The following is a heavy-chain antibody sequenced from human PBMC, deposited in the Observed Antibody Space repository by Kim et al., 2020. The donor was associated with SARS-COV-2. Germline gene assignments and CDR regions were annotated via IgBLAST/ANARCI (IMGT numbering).Heavy chain of an antibody. V-gene: IGHV1-69*06. CDR2: IIPIFGTA. J-gene: IGHJ4*02. Sequence: SVKVSCKASGGTFSSYAISWVRQAPGQGLEWMGGIIPIFGTANYSQKFQGRVTITADKSTSTAYMELSSLRSEDTAVYYCARDKAVAGTAHFDYWGQGTLVTVSS. D-gene: IGHD6-19*01. CDR1: GGTFSSYA. CDR3: ARDKAVAGTAHFDY.